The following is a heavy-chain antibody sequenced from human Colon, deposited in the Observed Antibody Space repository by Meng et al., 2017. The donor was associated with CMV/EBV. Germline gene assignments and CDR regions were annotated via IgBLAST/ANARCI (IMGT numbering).Heavy chain of an antibody. CDR2: IRGRDGRA. J-gene: IGHJ4*02. Sequence: GGSLRLSCAASGFTFSTYTMSWVRQAPGRGLEWVSRIRGRDGRASYADSVKGRFTISRDNSKNTLYLQMNSLRAEDTAVYYCAKGGLPLRPLYYFDYWGQGTLVTVSS. D-gene: IGHD3-3*01. CDR1: GFTFSTYT. V-gene: IGHV3-23*01. CDR3: AKGGLPLRPLYYFDY.